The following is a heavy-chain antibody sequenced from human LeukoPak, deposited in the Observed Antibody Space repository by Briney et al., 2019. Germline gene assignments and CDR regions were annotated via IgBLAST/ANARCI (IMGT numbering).Heavy chain of an antibody. CDR3: ARRNYNWNGSSDVFDI. D-gene: IGHD1-1*01. CDR2: IFYSVTT. V-gene: IGHV4-59*01. J-gene: IGHJ3*02. CDR1: GGSLSSYY. Sequence: RTSETLSLTCTVSGGSLSSYYWSWIRQPPGKGLDWIGYIFYSVTTNYNPSLKSRVTISVDTSKKQFSLKLSSVTAADTAVYYCARRNYNWNGSSDVFDIWGQGTMVTVSS.